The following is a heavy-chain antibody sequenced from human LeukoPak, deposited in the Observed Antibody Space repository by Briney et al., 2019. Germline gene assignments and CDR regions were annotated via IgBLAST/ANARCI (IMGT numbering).Heavy chain of an antibody. CDR3: ARDRDYYDSSGYLHLDP. CDR1: GGTFSSYA. D-gene: IGHD3-22*01. V-gene: IGHV1-69*13. J-gene: IGHJ5*02. Sequence: ASVKVSCKASGGTFSSYAISWVRQAPGQGLEWMGGIIPIFGTANYAQKFQGGVTITADESTSTAYMELSSLRPEDTAVYYCARDRDYYDSSGYLHLDPWGQGTLVTVSS. CDR2: IIPIFGTA.